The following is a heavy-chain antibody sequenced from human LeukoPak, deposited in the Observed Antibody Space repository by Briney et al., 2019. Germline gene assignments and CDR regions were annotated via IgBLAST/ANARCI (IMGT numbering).Heavy chain of an antibody. CDR3: ATDSYYYGSGVVRGWFDP. CDR2: IRNDGSDK. CDR1: GFTSSTFG. D-gene: IGHD3-10*01. V-gene: IGHV3-30*02. J-gene: IGHJ5*02. Sequence: GGSLRLSCAASGFTSSTFGMHWVRQAPGKGLQWVAFIRNDGSDKYYGDSVKGRFTISRDNSKNTLYLQMNSLRAEDTAVYYCATDSYYYGSGVVRGWFDPWGQGTLVTVSS.